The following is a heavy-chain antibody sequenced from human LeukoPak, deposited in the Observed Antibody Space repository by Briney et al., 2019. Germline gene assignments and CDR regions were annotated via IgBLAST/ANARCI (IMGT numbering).Heavy chain of an antibody. CDR2: IYSGDST. CDR3: ARVGPAAFLAATRGFYYGLDV. CDR1: GFTISSYA. D-gene: IGHD2-2*01. V-gene: IGHV3-53*01. Sequence: GSLRLSCAASGFTISSYAMSWVRQAPGKGLEWVSVIYSGDSTYYADSVKGRFTISRDNSKNTLYLQMNSLRAEDTAVYYCARVGPAAFLAATRGFYYGLDVWGQGTTVTVSS. J-gene: IGHJ6*02.